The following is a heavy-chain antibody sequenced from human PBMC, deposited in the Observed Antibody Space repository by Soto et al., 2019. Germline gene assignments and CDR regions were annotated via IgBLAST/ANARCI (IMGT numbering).Heavy chain of an antibody. CDR3: ARGQEGVVATH. CDR1: GGSLSGYY. CDR2: VKDGGHT. D-gene: IGHD5-12*01. J-gene: IGHJ4*02. V-gene: IGHV4-34*01. Sequence: QVQLQQWGAGLLKPSETLSLNCAVTGGSLSGYYWSWIRQPPGKGLEWIGEVKDGGHTNYSPSLRGRFPISSATSNNQCSLGLNSVTAADAGVYYCARGQEGVVATHWDQGSLVTVSS.